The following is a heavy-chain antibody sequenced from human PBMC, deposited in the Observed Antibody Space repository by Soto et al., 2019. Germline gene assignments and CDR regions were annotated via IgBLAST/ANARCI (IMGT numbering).Heavy chain of an antibody. J-gene: IGHJ5*02. V-gene: IGHV1-18*01. CDR1: GYTFTSYG. Sequence: ASVKVSCKASGYTFTSYGTSWVRQAPGQGLEWMGWISAYNGNTNYAQKLQGRVTMTTDTSTSTAYMELRSLRSDDTAVYYCARDRAGTTENEYNWFDPWGQGTLVTVSS. D-gene: IGHD1-7*01. CDR3: ARDRAGTTENEYNWFDP. CDR2: ISAYNGNT.